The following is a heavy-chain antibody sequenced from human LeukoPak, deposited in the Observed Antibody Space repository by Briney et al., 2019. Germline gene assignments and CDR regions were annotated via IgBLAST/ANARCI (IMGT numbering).Heavy chain of an antibody. CDR1: GFTFSSDA. Sequence: GGSLRLSCAASGFTFSSDAMSWVRQAPGKWLEWVSAISGSGASTYYADSGKGRLTISRDNSKNTLYLQMNRLRAEDTAVYYCARSPRSRGRPRYYYGMDVWGQGTTVTVSS. D-gene: IGHD3-22*01. V-gene: IGHV3-23*01. J-gene: IGHJ6*01. CDR3: ARSPRSRGRPRYYYGMDV. CDR2: ISGSGAST.